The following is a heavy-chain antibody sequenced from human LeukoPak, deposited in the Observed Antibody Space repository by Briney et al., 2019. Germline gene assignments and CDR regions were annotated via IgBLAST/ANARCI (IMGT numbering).Heavy chain of an antibody. CDR2: IYYSGST. J-gene: IGHJ5*02. D-gene: IGHD6-13*01. CDR1: YGSISDISYY. CDR3: ASYSSWYGSNWFDP. Sequence: SETLSLTCTVSYGSISDISYYWGWIRQPPGKGLEWIGSIYYSGSTYYNPSLKSRVTISVDTSKNQFSLKLSSVTAADTAVYYCASYSSWYGSNWFDPWGQGTLVTVSS. V-gene: IGHV4-39*07.